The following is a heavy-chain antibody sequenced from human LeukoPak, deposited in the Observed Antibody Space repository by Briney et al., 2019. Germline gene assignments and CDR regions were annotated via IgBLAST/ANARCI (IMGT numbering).Heavy chain of an antibody. Sequence: ASVKVSCKASGYTFTSYGISWVRQAPGQGLEWMGWISAYNGNTNYAQKPQGRVTMTTDTSTSTAYMELRSLRSDDTAVYYCARGVDCSGGSCYLGLFFDYWGQGTLVTVSS. CDR1: GYTFTSYG. J-gene: IGHJ4*02. CDR3: ARGVDCSGGSCYLGLFFDY. CDR2: ISAYNGNT. D-gene: IGHD2-15*01. V-gene: IGHV1-18*01.